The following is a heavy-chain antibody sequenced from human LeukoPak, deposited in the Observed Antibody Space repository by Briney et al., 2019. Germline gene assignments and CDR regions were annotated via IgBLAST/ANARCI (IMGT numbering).Heavy chain of an antibody. D-gene: IGHD4-11*01. Sequence: SETLSLTCTVSGVSISSGGYYWSWIRQHPGKGLEWIGYIYYSGSTYYNPSLKSRLTISLDTSSNQFSLKLNSVTAADTAVYYCARGPVRDYSNYWGQGTLVTVSS. J-gene: IGHJ4*02. CDR2: IYYSGST. CDR1: GVSISSGGYY. V-gene: IGHV4-31*03. CDR3: ARGPVRDYSNY.